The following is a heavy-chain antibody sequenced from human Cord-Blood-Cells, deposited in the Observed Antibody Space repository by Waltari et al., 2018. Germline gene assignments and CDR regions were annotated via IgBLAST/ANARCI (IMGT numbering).Heavy chain of an antibody. D-gene: IGHD2-2*01. Sequence: EVQLVESGGGLVQPGGSLRLSCAASGFTVSRHYISWVRQAPGKGLEWVSVIYSGGSTYYADSVKGRFTISRHNSKNTLYLQMNSLRAEDTAVYYCARGPESSDAFDIWGQGTMVTVSS. CDR1: GFTVSRHY. CDR3: ARGPESSDAFDI. J-gene: IGHJ3*02. V-gene: IGHV3-53*04. CDR2: IYSGGST.